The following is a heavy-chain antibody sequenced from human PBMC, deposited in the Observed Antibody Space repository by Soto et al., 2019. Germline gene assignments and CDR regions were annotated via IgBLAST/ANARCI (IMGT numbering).Heavy chain of an antibody. CDR3: VTGQYCDY. CDR2: IKSRPDGGTT. CDR1: GFTCSNAW. Sequence: GGPLRRSCIGSGFTCSNAWINWVRQAPGKGLEWVGRIKSRPDGGTTDYAAPVKGRFTISRDDSRNSVYLQMNSLKTEDTALYYCVTGQYCDYWGQGTLVTVSS. V-gene: IGHV3-15*01. J-gene: IGHJ4*02.